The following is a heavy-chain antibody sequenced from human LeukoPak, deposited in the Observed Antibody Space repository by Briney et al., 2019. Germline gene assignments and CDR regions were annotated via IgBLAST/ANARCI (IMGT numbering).Heavy chain of an antibody. J-gene: IGHJ6*04. Sequence: GSSVKVSCKASGDTFSSYAISWVRQAPGQGLEWMGGIIPIFGAANYAQKFQGRVTITADKSTSTDYMELSSLRSEDTAVYDCASPLGKDTAMNKYYYYGMDVWGKGTTVTVSS. CDR3: ASPLGKDTAMNKYYYYGMDV. V-gene: IGHV1-69*06. CDR2: IIPIFGAA. CDR1: GDTFSSYA. D-gene: IGHD5-18*01.